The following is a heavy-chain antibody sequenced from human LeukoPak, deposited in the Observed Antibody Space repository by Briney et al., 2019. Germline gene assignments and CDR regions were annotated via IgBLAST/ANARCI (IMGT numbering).Heavy chain of an antibody. CDR2: IYHSGST. CDR1: GGSISSSSYY. Sequence: SETLSLTCTVSGGSISSSSYYWGWIRQPPGKGLEWIGSIYHSGSTNYNPSLKSRVTISVDKSKNQFSLKLSSVTAADTAVYYCARVVAATREAFDIWGQGTMVTVSS. J-gene: IGHJ3*02. CDR3: ARVVAATREAFDI. D-gene: IGHD2-15*01. V-gene: IGHV4-39*07.